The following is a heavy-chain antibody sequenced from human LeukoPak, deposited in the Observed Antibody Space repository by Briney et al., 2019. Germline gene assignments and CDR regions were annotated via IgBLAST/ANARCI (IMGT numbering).Heavy chain of an antibody. Sequence: SVKVSCKASGGTFSSYAISWVRQAPGQGLEWMGGIIPIFGTANYAQKFQGRVTITADESTSTAYMELSSLRSEDTAVYYCAREDSSSSWFDPWGQGTLVTVSS. D-gene: IGHD6-13*01. CDR2: IIPIFGTA. J-gene: IGHJ5*02. V-gene: IGHV1-69*13. CDR3: AREDSSSSWFDP. CDR1: GGTFSSYA.